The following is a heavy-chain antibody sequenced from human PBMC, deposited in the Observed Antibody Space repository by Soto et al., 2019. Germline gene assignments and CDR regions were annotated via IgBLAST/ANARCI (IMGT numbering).Heavy chain of an antibody. CDR2: TYYRSKWHY. D-gene: IGHD3-10*01. CDR3: ARTLRGRGVKYLDD. CDR1: GDSVSNNSVA. J-gene: IGHJ4*02. Sequence: SQTLSLTCAISGDSVSNNSVAWNWVRPSPSRGLEWLGRTYYRSKWHYDYAPSVRSRITINPDTSKNHFSLQLNSVSPEDAAVYYCARTLRGRGVKYLDDWGQGTLVTVSS. V-gene: IGHV6-1*01.